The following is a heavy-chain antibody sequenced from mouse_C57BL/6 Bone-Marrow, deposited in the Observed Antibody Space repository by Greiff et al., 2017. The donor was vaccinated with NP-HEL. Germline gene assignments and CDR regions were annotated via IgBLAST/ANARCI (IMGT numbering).Heavy chain of an antibody. V-gene: IGHV2-2*01. Sequence: QVQLKESGPGLVQPSQSLSITCTVSGFSLTSYGVHWVRQSPGKGLEWLGVIWSGGSTDYNAAFISRLSISKDNSKSQVFFKMNSLQADDTAIYYCARGENVVAYWGQGTLVTVSA. CDR1: GFSLTSYG. CDR2: IWSGGST. CDR3: ARGENVVAY. J-gene: IGHJ3*01.